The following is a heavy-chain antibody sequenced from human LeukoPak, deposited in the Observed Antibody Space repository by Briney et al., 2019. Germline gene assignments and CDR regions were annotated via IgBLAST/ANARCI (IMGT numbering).Heavy chain of an antibody. D-gene: IGHD3-10*01. J-gene: IGHJ4*02. CDR1: GYTFTGYY. CDR2: INSNTGGT. V-gene: IGHV1-2*02. CDR3: ARRIWFGEPQFDY. Sequence: ASVKVSCKASGYTFTGYYVHWVRQAPGQGLEWMGWINSNTGGTDYAQNFQGRVTMTRDTSINTAYMELSSLKSDDTAVYYCARRIWFGEPQFDYWGQGTLVTVSS.